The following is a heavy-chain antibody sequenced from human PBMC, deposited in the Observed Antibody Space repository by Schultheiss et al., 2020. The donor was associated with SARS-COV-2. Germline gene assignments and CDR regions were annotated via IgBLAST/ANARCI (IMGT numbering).Heavy chain of an antibody. CDR3: ARGWTREHSLLGAY. Sequence: SVKVSCKASGGTFSSYAISWVRQAPGQGLEWMGGITPIYGSTDYAQSFQDRLTVIADESTSTVYMQLSSLTSDDTAVYYCARGWTREHSLLGAYWGQGTLVTVSS. D-gene: IGHD1-26*01. CDR2: ITPIYGST. V-gene: IGHV1-69*13. J-gene: IGHJ4*02. CDR1: GGTFSSYA.